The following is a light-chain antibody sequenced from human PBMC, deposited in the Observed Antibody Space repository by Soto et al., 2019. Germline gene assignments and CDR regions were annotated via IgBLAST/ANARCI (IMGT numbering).Light chain of an antibody. J-gene: IGKJ1*01. V-gene: IGKV3D-15*01. CDR3: NHYQT. CDR1: QSVSSH. Sequence: MAHLPFPPSVTPGERSSPSCRVSQSVSSHLAWYQQKPGQAPRLLIYSASTRATGIPDRVSGSGSGTDFTLTISRLEPEDFAVYYCNHYQTFGQGTKVDIK. CDR2: SAS.